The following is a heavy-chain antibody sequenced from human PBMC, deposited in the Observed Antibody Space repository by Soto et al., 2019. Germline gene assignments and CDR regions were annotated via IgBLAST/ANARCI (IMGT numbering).Heavy chain of an antibody. CDR3: ARDGEGYSYDMAY. CDR2: INAGNGNT. V-gene: IGHV1-3*01. CDR1: GYTFTSYA. Sequence: ASVKVSCTASGYTFTSYAMHWVRQAPGQRLEWMGWINAGNGNTKYSQKFQGRVTITRDTSASTAYMELSSLRSEDTAVYYCARDGEGYSYDMAYWGQGTLVTVSS. J-gene: IGHJ4*02. D-gene: IGHD5-18*01.